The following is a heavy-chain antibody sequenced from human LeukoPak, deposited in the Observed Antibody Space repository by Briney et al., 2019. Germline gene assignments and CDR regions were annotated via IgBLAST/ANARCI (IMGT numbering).Heavy chain of an antibody. V-gene: IGHV4-39*01. CDR1: GGSISSSSYY. Sequence: ASETLSATCTVSGGSISSSSYYWGWIRQPPGKGLEWIGSIYYSGSTYYNPSLKSRVTISVDTSKNQFSLKLSSVTAADTAVYYCARGGPLSYGYGYYYYYYMDVWGKGTTVTVSS. D-gene: IGHD5-18*01. CDR2: IYYSGST. CDR3: ARGGPLSYGYGYYYYYYMDV. J-gene: IGHJ6*03.